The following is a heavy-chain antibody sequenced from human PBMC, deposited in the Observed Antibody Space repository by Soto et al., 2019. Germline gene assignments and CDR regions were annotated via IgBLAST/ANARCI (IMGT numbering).Heavy chain of an antibody. Sequence: EVQLVESGEGLVQPGGSLRLSCAASGFIFSNYAMHWVRQAPGKGLQYVSGLSSDGGNTYYADSVKGRFTISRDKSKNTVYLQRGSLRAGDTAVYSCARGEDDGDMWGGGYLDSWGQGTLVTVSS. V-gene: IGHV3-64*02. CDR1: GFIFSNYA. CDR3: ARGEDDGDMWGGGYLDS. J-gene: IGHJ4*02. D-gene: IGHD2-21*02. CDR2: LSSDGGNT.